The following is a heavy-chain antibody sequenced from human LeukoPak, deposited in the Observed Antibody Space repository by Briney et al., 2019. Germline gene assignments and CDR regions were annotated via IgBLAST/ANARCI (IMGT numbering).Heavy chain of an antibody. D-gene: IGHD3-22*01. J-gene: IGHJ2*01. CDR1: GDSISGYY. V-gene: IGHV4-59*08. CDR3: ARHTYYSDSSGYSNWFFDL. CDR2: IHYSGSN. Sequence: PSETLSLTCTFSGDSISGYYWSWIRQPPGKGLDWIAYIHYSGSNKYSHSVRSRVTISVDTSKHQFSLKLRSVTAADTAVYYCARHTYYSDSSGYSNWFFDLWGRGTLVTVSS.